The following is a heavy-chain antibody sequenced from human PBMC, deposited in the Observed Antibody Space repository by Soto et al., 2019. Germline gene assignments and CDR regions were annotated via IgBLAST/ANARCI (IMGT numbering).Heavy chain of an antibody. CDR3: AREFPRFDY. CDR1: GFTFSSYA. J-gene: IGHJ4*02. V-gene: IGHV3-30-3*01. CDR2: ISYDGSNK. Sequence: VQLVESGGGVVQPGRSLRLSCAASGFTFSSYAMHWVRQAPGKGLEWVAVISYDGSNKYYADSVKGRFTISRDNSKNTLYLQMNSLRAEDTPVYYCAREFPRFDYWGQGTLVTVSS.